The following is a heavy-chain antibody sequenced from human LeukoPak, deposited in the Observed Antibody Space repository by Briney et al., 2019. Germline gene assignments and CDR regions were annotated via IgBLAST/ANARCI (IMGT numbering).Heavy chain of an antibody. CDR3: AKDLTQRWLQLTVESDY. CDR2: ISGSGGST. J-gene: IGHJ4*02. Sequence: GGSLRLSCAASGFTFSDYYMSWVRQAPGKGLEWVSAISGSGGSTYYADSVKGRFTISRDNSKNTLYLQMNSLRAEDTAVYYCAKDLTQRWLQLTVESDYWGQGTLVTVSS. V-gene: IGHV3-23*01. D-gene: IGHD5-24*01. CDR1: GFTFSDYY.